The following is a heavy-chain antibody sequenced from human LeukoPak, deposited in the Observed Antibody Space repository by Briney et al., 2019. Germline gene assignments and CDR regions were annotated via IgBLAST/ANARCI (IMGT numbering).Heavy chain of an antibody. CDR3: AREVTPDYSMDV. CDR1: GRTFSSYA. Sequence: SVKVSCKASGRTFSSYAISWVRQAPGQGLEWMGGIIPIFGTANYAQKFQGRVTITADESTSTAYMELSSLRSEDTAVYYCAREVTPDYSMDVWGQGTTVTVSS. D-gene: IGHD4-23*01. J-gene: IGHJ6*02. V-gene: IGHV1-69*13. CDR2: IIPIFGTA.